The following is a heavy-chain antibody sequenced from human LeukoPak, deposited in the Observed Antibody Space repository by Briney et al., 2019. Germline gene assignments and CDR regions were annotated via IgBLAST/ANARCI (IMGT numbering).Heavy chain of an antibody. CDR1: GGSISSSSYY. Sequence: SETLSLTCTVSGGSISSSSYYWGWIRQPAGKGLEWIGRMHTSGSTNYNPSLKSRLTMSVDTSKNQFSLKMRSVTAADTAVYYCARDSGSGYYEAWGQGTLVTVSS. CDR3: ARDSGSGYYEA. D-gene: IGHD3-10*01. J-gene: IGHJ5*02. V-gene: IGHV4-61*02. CDR2: MHTSGST.